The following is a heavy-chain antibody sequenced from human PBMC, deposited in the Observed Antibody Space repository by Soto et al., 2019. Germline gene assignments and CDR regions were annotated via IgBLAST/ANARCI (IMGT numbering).Heavy chain of an antibody. J-gene: IGHJ6*02. CDR2: IYYSGST. CDR1: GGSISSYY. D-gene: IGHD6-13*01. Sequence: SETLSLTCTVSGGSISSYYWSWIRQPPGKGREWIGYIYYSGSTNYNPSLKSRVTISVDTSKNQFSLKLSSVTAADTAVYYCAREEGIAAAGNYYYYGMDVWGQGTTVTVSS. V-gene: IGHV4-59*01. CDR3: AREEGIAAAGNYYYYGMDV.